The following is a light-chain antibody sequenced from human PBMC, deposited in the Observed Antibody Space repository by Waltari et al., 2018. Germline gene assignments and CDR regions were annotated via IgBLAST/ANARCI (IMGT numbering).Light chain of an antibody. CDR3: MSYTTTITWV. V-gene: IGLV2-14*03. CDR2: EVI. J-gene: IGLJ3*02. CDR1: SGDIGAYNY. Sequence: QSALTQPASVSASPGQSITISCTGTSGDIGAYNYVSSHQPHPDNAPKLMIYEVIHRPSGVSNRFSGSKSGNTASLTIPGLQAEDEAYYYCMSYTTTITWVFGGGTKLTVL.